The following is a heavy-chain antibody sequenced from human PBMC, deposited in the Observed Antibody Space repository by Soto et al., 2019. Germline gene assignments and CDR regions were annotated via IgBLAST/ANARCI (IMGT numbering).Heavy chain of an antibody. J-gene: IGHJ5*02. V-gene: IGHV4-61*01. D-gene: IGHD3-3*01. CDR1: GDSVSSDSYY. CDR2: ISHSGST. Sequence: QLQLQESGPGLVKPSETLSLTCTVSGDSVSSDSYYWSWIRQPPGKRLEWIGYISHSGSTSYNPSLQSRVSMSIDTSTNQSFLELRSVTAADTAIYYCAREGGVLRLSTWLDPWGQGTLVTVSA. CDR3: AREGGVLRLSTWLDP.